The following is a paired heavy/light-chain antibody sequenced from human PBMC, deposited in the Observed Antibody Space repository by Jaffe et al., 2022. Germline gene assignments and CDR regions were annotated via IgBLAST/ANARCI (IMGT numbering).Light chain of an antibody. CDR2: GDN. CDR3: QSYDSSLNGWV. Sequence: QSVLTQPPSVSEAPGQRVTISCTGSSSNIGAGYDVQWYQQLPGTAPKVLIYGDNLRPSGVPDRFSASKSGTSASLAITGLQAEDEADFYCQSYDSSLNGWVFGGGTKLTVL. V-gene: IGLV1-40*01. J-gene: IGLJ3*02. CDR1: SSNIGAGYD.
Heavy chain of an antibody. CDR3: AKFQGLRVSDYFFDY. Sequence: EVQLLESGGGLVQPGGSLRLSCVATGFSFSSYAMSWVRQSPGKGLEWVSTLHNDDMTTHYAKSVRGRFTISRDNSKNALFLQMNSLRAEDTAVYYCAKFQGLRVSDYFFDYWGQGTLVTVSS. V-gene: IGHV3-23*05. J-gene: IGHJ4*02. D-gene: IGHD6-25*01. CDR2: LHNDDMTT. CDR1: GFSFSSYA.